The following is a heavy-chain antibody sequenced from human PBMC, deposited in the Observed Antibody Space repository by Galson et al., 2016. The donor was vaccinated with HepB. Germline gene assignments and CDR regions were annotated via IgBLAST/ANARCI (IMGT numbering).Heavy chain of an antibody. J-gene: IGHJ4*02. Sequence: SLRLSCAASGFTFSSYDMDWVRQAPGKGLEWISYISVYSDNLDYADSVRGRFTVSRDNARNSLYLQMKSLRDEDTAVYYCVRDAYGDKRGDYWGQGTLGTVSS. D-gene: IGHD4-17*01. CDR2: ISVYSDNL. V-gene: IGHV3-48*02. CDR1: GFTFSSYD. CDR3: VRDAYGDKRGDY.